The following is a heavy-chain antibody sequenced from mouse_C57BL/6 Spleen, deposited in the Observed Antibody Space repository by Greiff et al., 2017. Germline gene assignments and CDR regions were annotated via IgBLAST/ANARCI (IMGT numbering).Heavy chain of an antibody. J-gene: IGHJ2*01. D-gene: IGHD2-2*01. CDR3: ARWGVTGYYFDY. V-gene: IGHV1-54*01. Sequence: QVQLQQSGAELVRPGTSVKVSCKASGYAFTNYLIEWVKQRPGQGLEWIGVINPGSGGTNYNEKFKGKATLTADKSSSTAYMQLSSLTSEDSAVSFCARWGVTGYYFDYWGQGTTLTVSS. CDR2: INPGSGGT. CDR1: GYAFTNYL.